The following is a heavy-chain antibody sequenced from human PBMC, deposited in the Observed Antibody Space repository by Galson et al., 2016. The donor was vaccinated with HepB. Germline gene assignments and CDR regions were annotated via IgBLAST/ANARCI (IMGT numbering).Heavy chain of an antibody. J-gene: IGHJ4*02. CDR3: ARGRGSGWYVGVD. CDR2: IIPIFGSA. D-gene: IGHD6-19*01. Sequence: SVKVSCKVSGGAFSSYGISWVRQAPGQGLEWMGGIIPIFGSANYAQTFQGRVTITADEAASTVYMELSSMASEDTAVYYCARGRGSGWYVGVDWGQGSLVIVSS. V-gene: IGHV1-69*13. CDR1: GGAFSSYG.